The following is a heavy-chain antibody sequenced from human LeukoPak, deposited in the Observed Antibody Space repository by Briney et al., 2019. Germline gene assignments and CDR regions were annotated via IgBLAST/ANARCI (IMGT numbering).Heavy chain of an antibody. CDR3: GRTVNDILTGTSWFDP. CDR2: INLIVST. CDR1: ARSLSGYY. D-gene: IGHD3-9*01. Sequence: SATLSLTWAVYARSLSGYYWSWIRQPPGKRLEWLLEINLIVSTNYTPSPTSRVTLSVDTPTRPFSLKLRSVTAAATRAYYCGRTVNDILTGTSWFDPWGEGTLVTVSS. V-gene: IGHV4-34*01. J-gene: IGHJ5*02.